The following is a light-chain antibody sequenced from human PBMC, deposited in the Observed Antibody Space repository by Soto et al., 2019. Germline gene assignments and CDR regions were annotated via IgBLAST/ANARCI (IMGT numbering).Light chain of an antibody. CDR3: QTWGTGIRV. CDR2: LNSDGSH. CDR1: SGHSSYA. V-gene: IGLV4-69*01. Sequence: QPVLTQSPSASASLGASVKLTCTLSSGHSSYAIAWHQQQPEKGPRYLMKLNSDGSHSKGDGIPDRFSGSSSGAERYLTISSLQSADAADYYCQTWGTGIRVFGGGTKLTVL. J-gene: IGLJ2*01.